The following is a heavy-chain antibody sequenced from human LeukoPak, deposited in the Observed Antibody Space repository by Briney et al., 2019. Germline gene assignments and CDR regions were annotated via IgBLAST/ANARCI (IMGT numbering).Heavy chain of an antibody. J-gene: IGHJ4*02. D-gene: IGHD2-2*01. Sequence: GGSLRLSCAASGFTVSSNYMSWVRQAPGKGLEWVSVIYSGGSTYYADSVKGRFTISRDNSKNALYLQMNSLRTEDTAIYYCARGCSATCYSTFDYWGLGTLVTVSS. CDR2: IYSGGST. V-gene: IGHV3-53*01. CDR1: GFTVSSNY. CDR3: ARGCSATCYSTFDY.